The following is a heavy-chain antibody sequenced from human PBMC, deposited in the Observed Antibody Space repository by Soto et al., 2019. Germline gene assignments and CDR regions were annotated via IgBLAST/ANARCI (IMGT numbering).Heavy chain of an antibody. CDR2: ISPYNGNT. V-gene: IGHV1-18*01. J-gene: IGHJ4*02. CDR3: ARDRMEQQLTD. Sequence: GASVKVSCKASGYTFTSYGIVWVRQAPGQGLEWMGWISPYNGNTNYAQKLQGRVTMTTDTSTSTAYMELRSLRSDDTAVYYCARDRMEQQLTDWGQGTLVTVSS. D-gene: IGHD6-13*01. CDR1: GYTFTSYG.